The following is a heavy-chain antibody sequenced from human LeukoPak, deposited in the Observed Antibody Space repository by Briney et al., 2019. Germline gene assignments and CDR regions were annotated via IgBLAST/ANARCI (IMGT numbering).Heavy chain of an antibody. CDR1: NYSISSGYY. CDR2: IYRSGST. V-gene: IGHV4-38-2*01. CDR3: ARAGPFYNFWSGHECYFDY. D-gene: IGHD3-3*01. Sequence: ASETLSLTCVVSNYSISSGYYWGWIRQPPGKGLEWIGSIYRSGSTYYNPSLKSRVTISVDTPKNQFSLKLSSVTAADTAVYSCARAGPFYNFWSGHECYFDYWGQGTLVTVSS. J-gene: IGHJ4*02.